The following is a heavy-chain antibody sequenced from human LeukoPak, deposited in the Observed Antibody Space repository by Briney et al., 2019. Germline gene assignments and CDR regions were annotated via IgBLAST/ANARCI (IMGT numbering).Heavy chain of an antibody. CDR2: INPNSGGT. D-gene: IGHD3-22*01. CDR3: ARDRSYYYDSSGYYQ. V-gene: IGHV1-2*02. Sequence: ASVKVSCKASGYTFTGYYMHWVRQAPGQGLEWMGWINPNSGGTNYAQKFQGRVTMTRDTSISTAYMELSRLRSDDTAVYYCARDRSYYYDSSGYYQWGQRTLVTVSS. CDR1: GYTFTGYY. J-gene: IGHJ4*02.